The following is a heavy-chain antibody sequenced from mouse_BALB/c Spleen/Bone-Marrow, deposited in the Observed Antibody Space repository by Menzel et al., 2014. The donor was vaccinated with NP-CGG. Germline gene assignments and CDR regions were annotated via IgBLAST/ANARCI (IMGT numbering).Heavy chain of an antibody. J-gene: IGHJ3*01. V-gene: IGHV1S29*02. CDR1: GYTFTDYN. CDR3: ARELGEAY. D-gene: IGHD4-1*01. Sequence: EVQLQQSGPELVKPGASVKISCKASGYTFTDYNMHWVKQSHGKSLEWIGYIYPYNGGSAYNQKFKSKATLTVDNSSSTAYMELRSLTSEDSVVYYCARELGEAYWGQGTLVTVSA. CDR2: IYPYNGGS.